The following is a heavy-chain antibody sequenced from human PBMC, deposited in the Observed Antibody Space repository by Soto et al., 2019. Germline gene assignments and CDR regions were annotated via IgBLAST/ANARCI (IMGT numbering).Heavy chain of an antibody. V-gene: IGHV4-39*02. CDR1: GGSISSSSYY. Sequence: SETLSLTCTVSGGSISSSSYYWGWIRQPPGKGLEWIGSIYYSGSTYYNPSLKSRVTISVDTSKNQFSLKLSSVTAADTAVYYCARENILVVPAAAHPPDYYYYGMDVWGQGTTVTVS. CDR3: ARENILVVPAAAHPPDYYYYGMDV. CDR2: IYYSGST. D-gene: IGHD2-2*01. J-gene: IGHJ6*02.